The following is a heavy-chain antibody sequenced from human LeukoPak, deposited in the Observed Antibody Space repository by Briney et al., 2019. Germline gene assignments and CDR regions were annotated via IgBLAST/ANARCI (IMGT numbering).Heavy chain of an antibody. J-gene: IGHJ4*02. CDR1: GGSISSYY. CDR2: IYYSGST. CDR3: ARWTWGNFDY. D-gene: IGHD3-16*01. Sequence: SETLSLTCTVSGGSISSYYWSWIRQPPGKGLEWIGYIYYSGSTNYNPSLKSRVTISVDTSRDQFSLKLSSVTAADTAVYYCARWTWGNFDYWGQGTLVTVSS. V-gene: IGHV4-59*01.